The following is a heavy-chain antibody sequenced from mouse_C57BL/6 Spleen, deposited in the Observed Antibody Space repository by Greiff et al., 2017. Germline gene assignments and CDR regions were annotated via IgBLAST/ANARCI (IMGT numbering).Heavy chain of an antibody. V-gene: IGHV5-4*03. CDR3: ARGEGDYDSWFAY. Sequence: EVKLVESGGGLVKPGGSLKLSCAASGFTFSSYAMSWVRQTPEKRLEWVATISDGGSYTYYPDNVKGRFTISRDNAKNNLYLQMSHLKSEDTAMYYCARGEGDYDSWFAYWGQGTLVTVSA. CDR1: GFTFSSYA. J-gene: IGHJ3*01. D-gene: IGHD2-4*01. CDR2: ISDGGSYT.